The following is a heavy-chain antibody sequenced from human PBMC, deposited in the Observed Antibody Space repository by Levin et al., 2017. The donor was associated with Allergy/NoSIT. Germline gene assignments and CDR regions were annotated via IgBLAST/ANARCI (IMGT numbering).Heavy chain of an antibody. V-gene: IGHV3-74*01. CDR1: GFTFSSYW. CDR2: INSDGSST. CDR3: ARGGLKAVAGTGSTYDYGMDV. D-gene: IGHD6-19*01. J-gene: IGHJ6*02. Sequence: GGSLRLSCAASGFTFSSYWMHWVRQAPGKGLVWVSRINSDGSSTSYADSVKGRFTISRDNAKNTLYLQMNSLRAEDTAVYYCARGGLKAVAGTGSTYDYGMDVWGQGTTVTVSS.